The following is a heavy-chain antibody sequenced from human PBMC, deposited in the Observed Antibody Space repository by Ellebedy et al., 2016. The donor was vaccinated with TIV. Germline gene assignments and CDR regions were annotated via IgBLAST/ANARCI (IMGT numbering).Heavy chain of an antibody. V-gene: IGHV4-34*01. D-gene: IGHD3-22*01. CDR3: ARGPMDSSGYLWNWFDP. Sequence: GSLRLSCAVYGGSFSGYYWSWIRQPPGKGLEWIGEINHSGSTNYNPSLKSRVTISVDTSKNQFSLKLSPVNAADTAVYYRARGPMDSSGYLWNWFDPWGQGTLVTVSS. CDR1: GGSFSGYY. J-gene: IGHJ5*02. CDR2: INHSGST.